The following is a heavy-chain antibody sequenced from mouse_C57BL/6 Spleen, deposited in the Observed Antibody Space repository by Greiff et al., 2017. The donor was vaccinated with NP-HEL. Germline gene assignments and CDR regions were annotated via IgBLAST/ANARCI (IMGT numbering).Heavy chain of an antibody. CDR3: ARYDGYYVSYYFDY. CDR2: INPNNGGT. V-gene: IGHV1-26*01. J-gene: IGHJ2*01. CDR1: GYTFTDYY. Sequence: EVQLHQSGPELVKPGASVKISCKASGYTFTDYYMNWVKQSHGKSLEWIGDINPNNGGTSYNQKFKGKATLTVDKSSSTAYMELRSLTSEDSAVYYCARYDGYYVSYYFDYWGQGTTLTVSS. D-gene: IGHD2-3*01.